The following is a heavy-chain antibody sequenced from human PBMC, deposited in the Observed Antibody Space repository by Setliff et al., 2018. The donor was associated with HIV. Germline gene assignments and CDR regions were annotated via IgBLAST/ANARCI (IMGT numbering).Heavy chain of an antibody. CDR3: ARDDHYYDMGSILSDWYFDL. D-gene: IGHD3-22*01. CDR1: EYTFTGYY. J-gene: IGHJ2*01. V-gene: IGHV1-69*13. CDR2: IIRIFGST. Sequence: SVKVSCKASEYTFTGYYMHWVRQAPGQRLEWMGGIIRIFGSTKYAQKFLGRVIITADESTNTVEMELSSLTSEDTAVYYCARDDHYYDMGSILSDWYFDLWGRGTLVTVSS.